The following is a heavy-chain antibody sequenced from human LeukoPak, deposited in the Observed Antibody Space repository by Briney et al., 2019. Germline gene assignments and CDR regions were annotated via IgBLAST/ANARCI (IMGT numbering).Heavy chain of an antibody. CDR1: GGSFSGYY. Sequence: SETLSLTCAVYGGSFSGYYWSWIRQPPGKGLEWIGYIYCIGSTNYNPSLKSRVTISVDTSKNQFSLKVSSATAADTAVYYCARDPSGSSQYYFDYWGQGTLVTVSS. V-gene: IGHV4-59*01. D-gene: IGHD3-10*01. J-gene: IGHJ4*02. CDR3: ARDPSGSSQYYFDY. CDR2: IYCIGST.